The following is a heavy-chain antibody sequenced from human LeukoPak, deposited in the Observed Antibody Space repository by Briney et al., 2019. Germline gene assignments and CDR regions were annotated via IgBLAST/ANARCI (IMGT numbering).Heavy chain of an antibody. Sequence: GGSLRLSCVASGFTFSSYSMNWVRQAPGKGLEWVSYISSSSTIYYADSVQGRFTISRDNAKNSLYLQMNSLRAEDTAVYFCARDWSAVAAPDYFDYWGQGTLVTVSS. CDR1: GFTFSSYS. CDR3: ARDWSAVAAPDYFDY. J-gene: IGHJ4*02. D-gene: IGHD6-19*01. CDR2: ISSSSTI. V-gene: IGHV3-48*04.